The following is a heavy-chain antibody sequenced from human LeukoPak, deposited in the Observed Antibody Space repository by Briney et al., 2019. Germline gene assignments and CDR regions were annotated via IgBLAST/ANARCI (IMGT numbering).Heavy chain of an antibody. CDR3: ARDGEH. V-gene: IGHV1-2*02. J-gene: IGHJ1*01. D-gene: IGHD3-16*01. CDR2: INPKSGGT. Sequence: ASVKVSCKASGYTFTGYYIHWVRQAPGQGLEWMGWINPKSGGTNYAQNFQGRVTMTRDTSISTAYMELRSLRSDDTAVYYCARDGEHWGQGTLVTVSS. CDR1: GYTFTGYY.